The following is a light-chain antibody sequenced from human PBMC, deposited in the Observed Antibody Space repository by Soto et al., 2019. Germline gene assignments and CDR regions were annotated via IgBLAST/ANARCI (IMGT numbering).Light chain of an antibody. CDR2: GAS. J-gene: IGKJ1*01. V-gene: IGKV3-15*01. CDR3: QQYNNWPWT. Sequence: ELVMTQSPATLSVSPGVRATLSCRASQSISDTLAWYQQKPGQAPRLLIHGASTRATGFPGRFSCSGSGTDFTLTISSLQSEDFAVYYCQQYNNWPWTFGQGTKVEIK. CDR1: QSISDT.